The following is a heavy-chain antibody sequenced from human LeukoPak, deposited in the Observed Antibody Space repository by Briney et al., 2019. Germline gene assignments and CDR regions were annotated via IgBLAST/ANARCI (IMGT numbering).Heavy chain of an antibody. CDR1: GFTFSSYS. D-gene: IGHD6-13*01. Sequence: KSGGSLRLSCAASGFTFSSYSMNWVRQAPGKGLEWVSSISSSSSYIYYADSVKGRFTISRDNAKNSPYLQMNSLRAEDTAVYYCARGGRQQLVGLWGQGTLVTVSS. CDR3: ARGGRQQLVGL. CDR2: ISSSSSYI. V-gene: IGHV3-21*01. J-gene: IGHJ4*02.